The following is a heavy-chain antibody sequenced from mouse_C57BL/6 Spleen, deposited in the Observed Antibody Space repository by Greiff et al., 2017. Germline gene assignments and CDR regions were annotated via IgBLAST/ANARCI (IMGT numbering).Heavy chain of an antibody. D-gene: IGHD3-3*01. Sequence: QVQLQQPGAELVKPGASVKMSCKASGYTFTSYTMHWVKQRPGQGLEWIGYINPSSGYTKYNQKFKDKATLTADKSSSTAYMQLSSLTSEDSAVYYCARGDSYYAMDYWGQGTSVTVSS. CDR1: GYTFTSYT. CDR3: ARGDSYYAMDY. V-gene: IGHV1-4*01. J-gene: IGHJ4*01. CDR2: INPSSGYT.